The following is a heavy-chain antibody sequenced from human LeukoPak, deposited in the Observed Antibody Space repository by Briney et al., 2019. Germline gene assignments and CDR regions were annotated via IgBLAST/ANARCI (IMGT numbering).Heavy chain of an antibody. CDR3: ARFRAANLYDSSGYYYRTGFDP. J-gene: IGHJ5*02. CDR2: IYYSGST. D-gene: IGHD3-22*01. Sequence: SETLSLTCTVSGGSISSSSYYWGWIRQPPGKGLEWIGSIYYSGSTYYNPSLKSRVTISVDTSKNQFSLKLSSVTAADAAVYYRARFRAANLYDSSGYYYRTGFDPWGKGTLVTVS. CDR1: GGSISSSSYY. V-gene: IGHV4-39*07.